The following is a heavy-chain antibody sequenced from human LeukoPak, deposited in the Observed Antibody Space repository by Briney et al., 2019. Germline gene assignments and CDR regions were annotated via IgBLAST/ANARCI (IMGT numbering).Heavy chain of an antibody. CDR3: VVSEANGAFDI. D-gene: IGHD2-2*01. Sequence: GGSLRLSCAASGSTFSDYYMSWIRQAPGKGLEWVSYISSSGSTIYYADSVKGRFTISRDNAKNSLYLQMNSLRAEDTAVYYCVVSEANGAFDIWGQGTMATVSS. J-gene: IGHJ3*02. V-gene: IGHV3-11*01. CDR2: ISSSGSTI. CDR1: GSTFSDYY.